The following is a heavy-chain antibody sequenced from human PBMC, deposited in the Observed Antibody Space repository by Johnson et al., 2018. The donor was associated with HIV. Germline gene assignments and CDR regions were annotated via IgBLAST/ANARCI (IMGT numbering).Heavy chain of an antibody. D-gene: IGHD3-22*01. CDR3: AKDQGHYYDSSGYYYVGAFDI. CDR1: GFTFSSYD. V-gene: IGHV3-30*18. Sequence: QVQLVESGGGVVQPGKSLKVSCAASGFTFSSYDMHWVRQPPGKGLEWVAGISYDGSKEYYVDSVKGRFTISRDNSKNTLYLQMNSLRAEDTAVYYCAKDQGHYYDSSGYYYVGAFDIWGQGTMVTVSS. J-gene: IGHJ3*02. CDR2: ISYDGSKE.